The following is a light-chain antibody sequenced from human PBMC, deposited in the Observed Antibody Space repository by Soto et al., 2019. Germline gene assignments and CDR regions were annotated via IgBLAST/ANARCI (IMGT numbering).Light chain of an antibody. CDR1: QSIGDW. Sequence: DIQMTQSPSTLSASVGDRVSITCRASQSIGDWLAWYQQKPGKATKLLIYKASNLQSGDPSRFSGSGSGTDFTLTISSLQPDDFATYYCQQYDSYSPTWAFGQGTKVDIK. CDR3: QQYDSYSPTWA. J-gene: IGKJ1*01. V-gene: IGKV1-5*03. CDR2: KAS.